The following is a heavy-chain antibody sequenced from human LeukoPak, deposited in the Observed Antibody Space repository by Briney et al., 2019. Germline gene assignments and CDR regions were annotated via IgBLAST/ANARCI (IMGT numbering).Heavy chain of an antibody. Sequence: ASVKVSCKVSGYTLTELSMHWVRQAPGKGLEWMGGFDPEDGETIYAQKFQGRVTMTEDTSTDTAYMELSSQRSEDTAVYYCATDPWDAAMVSEYFQHWGQGTLVTVSS. J-gene: IGHJ1*01. CDR1: GYTLTELS. CDR2: FDPEDGET. V-gene: IGHV1-24*01. D-gene: IGHD5-18*01. CDR3: ATDPWDAAMVSEYFQH.